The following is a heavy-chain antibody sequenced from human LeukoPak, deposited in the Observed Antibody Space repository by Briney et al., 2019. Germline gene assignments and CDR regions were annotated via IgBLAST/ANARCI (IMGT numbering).Heavy chain of an antibody. V-gene: IGHV4-4*07. CDR3: ARDMTRDYYYYYMDV. D-gene: IGHD3-16*01. Sequence: ASETLSLTCTVSGGSISSYYWSWIRQPAGKGLEWIGRIYTSGSTNYNPSLKSRVTMSVDTSKNQFSLKLSSVTAADTAVYYCARDMTRDYYYYYMDVWGKGTTVTVSS. CDR1: GGSISSYY. CDR2: IYTSGST. J-gene: IGHJ6*03.